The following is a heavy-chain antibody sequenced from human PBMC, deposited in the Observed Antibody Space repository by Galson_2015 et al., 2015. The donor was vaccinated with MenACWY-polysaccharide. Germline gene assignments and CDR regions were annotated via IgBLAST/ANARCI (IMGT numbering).Heavy chain of an antibody. J-gene: IGHJ4*02. CDR2: IYYSGNT. D-gene: IGHD6-19*01. V-gene: IGHV4-39*07. CDR1: GDSSSSSSYY. Sequence: SETLSLTCTVSGDSSSSSSYYWGWIRQPPGKGLEWIGTIYYSGNTYFNPSLKSRVTISVDTSKNQFSLKLSSVTAADTAVYYCASSSSGWYSPTFDYWGQGTLVTVSS. CDR3: ASSSSGWYSPTFDY.